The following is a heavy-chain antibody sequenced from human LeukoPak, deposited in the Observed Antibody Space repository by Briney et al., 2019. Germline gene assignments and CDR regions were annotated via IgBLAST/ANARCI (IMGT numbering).Heavy chain of an antibody. J-gene: IGHJ4*02. CDR2: INHGGST. CDR3: ARGNDYVWGSYRSGFGY. CDR1: GGSFSGYY. V-gene: IGHV4-34*01. D-gene: IGHD3-16*02. Sequence: SETLSLTCAVYGGSFSGYYWSWIRQPPGKGLEWIGEINHGGSTNYNPSLKSRVTISVDTSKNQFSLKLSSVTAADTAVYYCARGNDYVWGSYRSGFGYWGQGTLVTVSS.